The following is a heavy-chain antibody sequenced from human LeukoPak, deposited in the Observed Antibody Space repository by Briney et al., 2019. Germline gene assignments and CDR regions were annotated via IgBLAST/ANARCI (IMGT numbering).Heavy chain of an antibody. D-gene: IGHD4-11*01. Sequence: GGSLRLSCAASGFTFNDYYMSWIRQAPGKGLEWVSYISSSGSTIDYADPVKGRFTISRDNAKNSLYLQMNSLRAEDTAVYYCARAYSNDGYYYYYMDVWGKGTTVTVSS. CDR3: ARAYSNDGYYYYYMDV. CDR2: ISSSGSTI. CDR1: GFTFNDYY. J-gene: IGHJ6*03. V-gene: IGHV3-11*04.